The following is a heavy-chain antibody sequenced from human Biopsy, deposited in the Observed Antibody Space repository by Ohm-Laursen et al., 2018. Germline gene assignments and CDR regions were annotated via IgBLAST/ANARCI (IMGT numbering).Heavy chain of an antibody. V-gene: IGHV4-61*01. CDR2: IFYSGTT. J-gene: IGHJ6*02. CDR3: ARAYYYGAGSFYSPRMEV. Sequence: GTLSLTCTVSGGSVNTYNFYWTWIRQPPGKGLEWIGYIFYSGTTKYNPSPERRVRVSLDTANNQFSLKLRSVTAADTATYYCARAYYYGAGSFYSPRMEVWGQGTTVSVS. CDR1: GGSVNTYNFY. D-gene: IGHD3-10*01.